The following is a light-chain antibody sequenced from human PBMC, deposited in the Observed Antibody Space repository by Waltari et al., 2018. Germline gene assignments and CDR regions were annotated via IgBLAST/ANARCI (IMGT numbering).Light chain of an antibody. CDR1: QTVTTF. Sequence: DIQMTQSPSSLSASVGDRVSINCRASQTVTTFLNWYQQKPGKAPQVLIFAASNLQSGVPSRFSGSGSGTEFTLTISSLQPEDFATYFCQQNYSNPRTFGQGTKVEIK. J-gene: IGKJ1*01. V-gene: IGKV1-39*01. CDR2: AAS. CDR3: QQNYSNPRT.